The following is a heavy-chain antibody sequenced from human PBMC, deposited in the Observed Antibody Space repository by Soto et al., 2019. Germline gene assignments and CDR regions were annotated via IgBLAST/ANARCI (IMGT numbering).Heavy chain of an antibody. CDR2: ISSSSSYI. J-gene: IGHJ3*02. CDR3: ARDSYCSSTSCYADAFDI. D-gene: IGHD2-2*01. V-gene: IGHV3-21*01. CDR1: GFTFSSYS. Sequence: EVQLVESGGGLVKPGGSLRLSCEASGFTFSSYSMNWVRQAPGKGLEWVSSISSSSSYIYYAYSLKGRFTISRDNAKNSLYLQMNSLRAEDTAVYYCARDSYCSSTSCYADAFDIWGQGTMVTVSS.